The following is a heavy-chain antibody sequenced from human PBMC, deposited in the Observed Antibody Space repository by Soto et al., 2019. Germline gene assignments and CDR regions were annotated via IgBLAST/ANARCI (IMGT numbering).Heavy chain of an antibody. CDR3: ASEGSLGLDV. CDR1: GFIFSSFW. V-gene: IGHV3-74*03. Sequence: EVRLEEAGGGFVQPGGSLRVSCSGSGFIFSSFWMHWVRQGPGKGLEWVSRINGDGASLAYAESVKGRFSISRDNVKNTLHLQMNSLGVDDTAVYFCASEGSLGLDVWGRGTTVTVSS. D-gene: IGHD3-10*01. J-gene: IGHJ6*02. CDR2: INGDGASL.